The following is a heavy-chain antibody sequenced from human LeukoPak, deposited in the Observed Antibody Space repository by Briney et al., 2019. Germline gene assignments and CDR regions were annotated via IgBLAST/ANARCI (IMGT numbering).Heavy chain of an antibody. J-gene: IGHJ3*02. D-gene: IGHD3-22*01. Sequence: ALSLTYPLCGCWVRRGFQWDWVPPPPGKGLEWIGSIYHSGSTYYNPSLKSRVTISVDTSKNQFSLKLSSVTAADTAVYYCARQDYYDSSVIDAFDIWGQGTMVAVSS. CDR3: ARQDYYDSSVIDAFDI. CDR1: GCWVRRGFQ. CDR2: IYHSGST. V-gene: IGHV4-38-2*01.